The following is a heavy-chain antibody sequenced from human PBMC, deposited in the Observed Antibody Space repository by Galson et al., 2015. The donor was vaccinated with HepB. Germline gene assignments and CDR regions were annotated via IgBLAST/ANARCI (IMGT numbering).Heavy chain of an antibody. D-gene: IGHD1-26*01. Sequence: GYTFTSYYMHWVRQAPGQGLEWMGIINPSGGSTSYAQKFQGRVTMTRDTSTSTVYMELSSLRSEDTAVYYCARERSGSYSFDYWGQGTLVTVSS. V-gene: IGHV1-46*01. CDR1: GYTFTSYY. CDR2: INPSGGST. CDR3: ARERSGSYSFDY. J-gene: IGHJ4*02.